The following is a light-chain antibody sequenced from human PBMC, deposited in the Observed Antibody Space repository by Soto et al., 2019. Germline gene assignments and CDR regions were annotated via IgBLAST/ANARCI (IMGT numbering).Light chain of an antibody. CDR1: DVGGYNY. V-gene: IGLV2-14*01. CDR2: EVS. CDR3: SSSTSSSTL. Sequence: QAVLTQPASVSGSPGQSITISCSDVGGYNYVSWYQQHPGKAPKLIIYEVSNRPSGVSNRFSGSKSGNTAALTISGLQAEDEADYFCSSSTSSSTLFGGGTKVTVL. J-gene: IGLJ3*02.